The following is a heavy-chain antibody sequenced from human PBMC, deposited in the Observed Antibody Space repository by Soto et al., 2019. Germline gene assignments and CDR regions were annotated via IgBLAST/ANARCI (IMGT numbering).Heavy chain of an antibody. CDR3: ASLEHRRLRGGRTGRSDY. V-gene: IGHV1-69*01. J-gene: IGHJ4*02. CDR2: IIPIFGTA. Sequence: QVQLVQSGAEVKKPGSSVKVSCKASGGTFSSYAISWVRQAPGQGLEWMGGIIPIFGTANSAQKFQGRVMITADESTSKAYRELSSLRSEDTAVYYCASLEHRRLRGGRTGRSDYWGQGTLVTVSS. CDR1: GGTFSSYA. D-gene: IGHD1-1*01.